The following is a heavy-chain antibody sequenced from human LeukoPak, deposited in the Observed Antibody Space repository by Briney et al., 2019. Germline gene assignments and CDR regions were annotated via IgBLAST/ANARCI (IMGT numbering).Heavy chain of an antibody. V-gene: IGHV4-59*01. CDR2: IYYSGSS. CDR1: GGSITRYY. CDR3: ARLGVGSGTNKALHI. D-gene: IGHD3-10*01. Sequence: PSETLSLTCTVSGGSITRYYLSWIRQPPGKGLEWIAYIYYSGSSSYNPTLKSRVTISVHTYNNRYSLELRSVTPADTAVYYCARLGVGSGTNKALHIWGQGTMVTVSS. J-gene: IGHJ3*02.